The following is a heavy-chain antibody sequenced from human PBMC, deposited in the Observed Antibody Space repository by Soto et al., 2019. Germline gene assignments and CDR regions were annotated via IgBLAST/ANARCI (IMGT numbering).Heavy chain of an antibody. CDR1: GDSITSSDW. CDR2: IFHTESP. Sequence: PSETLSLTCTVSGDSITSSDWWNWVRQPPGKGLEWIGEIFHTESPRYSPSLRGRVTISLDKSKNQLSLSLSSVTAADTAVYYCARDHSYDSGRSWGIDNWGPGTLVTVSS. D-gene: IGHD3-22*01. V-gene: IGHV4-4*02. J-gene: IGHJ4*02. CDR3: ARDHSYDSGRSWGIDN.